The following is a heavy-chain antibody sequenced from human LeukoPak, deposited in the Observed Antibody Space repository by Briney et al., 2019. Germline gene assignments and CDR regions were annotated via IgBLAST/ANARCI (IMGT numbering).Heavy chain of an antibody. J-gene: IGHJ4*02. CDR3: WQGSGSQDY. V-gene: IGHV4-34*01. CDR2: INHSGST. Sequence: SETLSLTCAVYGGSFYGGSFSGYYWSWIRQPPGKGLEWIGEINHSGSTNYNPSLKSRVTISVDTSKNQFSLKLSSVTAADTAVYYCWQGSGSQDYWGQGTLVTVSS. D-gene: IGHD3-10*01. CDR1: GGSFSGYY.